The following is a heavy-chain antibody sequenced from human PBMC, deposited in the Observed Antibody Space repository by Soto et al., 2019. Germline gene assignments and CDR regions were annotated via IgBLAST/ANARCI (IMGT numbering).Heavy chain of an antibody. J-gene: IGHJ5*02. V-gene: IGHV4-39*01. Sequence: SETLSLTCTVSGGSISSSSYYWGWIRQPPGKGLEWIGSIYYSGSTYYNPSLKSPVTNSVDTSRNQFSLKLSSVTPADTAVYYCARNPSQGRYCSGGSCSSGYNWFDPWGQGTLVTVSS. CDR2: IYYSGST. CDR3: ARNPSQGRYCSGGSCSSGYNWFDP. CDR1: GGSISSSSYY. D-gene: IGHD2-15*01.